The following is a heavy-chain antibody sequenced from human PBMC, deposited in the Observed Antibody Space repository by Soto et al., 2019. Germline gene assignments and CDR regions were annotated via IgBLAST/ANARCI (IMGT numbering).Heavy chain of an antibody. Sequence: LRLSCAASGFTFGSYSMNWVRQAPGKGLEWVSSISSSSSYIYYADSVKGRFTISRDNAKNSLYLQMNSLRAEDTAVYYCARGEWELPRGFDPWGQGTLVTVSS. CDR1: GFTFGSYS. D-gene: IGHD1-26*01. J-gene: IGHJ5*02. V-gene: IGHV3-21*01. CDR3: ARGEWELPRGFDP. CDR2: ISSSSSYI.